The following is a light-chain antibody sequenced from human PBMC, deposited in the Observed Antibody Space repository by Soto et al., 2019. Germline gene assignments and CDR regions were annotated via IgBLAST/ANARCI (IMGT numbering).Light chain of an antibody. CDR1: QAVGSY. CDR2: ASS. J-gene: IGKJ1*01. CDR3: QQAYRAPWT. Sequence: DIQMTQSPSSLSASVGDRLTITCRASQAVGSYLTWFQQKAGKPPKLLIYASSKLERGVPSRFRGTGSGTDFTLSVSSLRPEEFATYYCQQAYRAPWTFGHGTKVEV. V-gene: IGKV1-39*01.